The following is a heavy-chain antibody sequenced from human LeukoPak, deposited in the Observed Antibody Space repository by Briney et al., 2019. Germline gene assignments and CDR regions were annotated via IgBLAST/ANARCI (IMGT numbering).Heavy chain of an antibody. V-gene: IGHV4-4*07. CDR2: IYTDGDT. CDR1: GASISSYW. J-gene: IGHJ4*02. Sequence: PSETLSLTCTMSGASISSYWWSWIRQPAGKGLEWIRRIYTDGDTNFNPSLKSRVTVSLDTSKNQFSLKLISVAAADTAVYYCATAPPGCGGTCAFDSWGQGTLVTVSS. CDR3: ATAPPGCGGTCAFDS. D-gene: IGHD2-15*01.